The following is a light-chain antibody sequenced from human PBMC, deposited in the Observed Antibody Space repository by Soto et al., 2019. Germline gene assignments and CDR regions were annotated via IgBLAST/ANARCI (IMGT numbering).Light chain of an antibody. CDR1: SSDVGRYNI. CDR3: CSYAGDRDLI. V-gene: IGLV2-23*01. J-gene: IGLJ2*01. Sequence: QPVLTQPASVSGSPGQSITISCTGSSSDVGRYNIVSWYQQHPGKAPKLMIYEGSQRPSGVSDRFSGSKSGNTASLTISGLQADDEADYYCCSYAGDRDLIFGGGTKLTVL. CDR2: EGS.